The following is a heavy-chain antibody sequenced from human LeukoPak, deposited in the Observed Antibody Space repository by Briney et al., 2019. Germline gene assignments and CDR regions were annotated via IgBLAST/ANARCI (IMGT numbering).Heavy chain of an antibody. CDR2: IHYTGST. D-gene: IGHD3-22*01. CDR3: ARYWGPYDNSGAYFDY. Sequence: SQTLSLTCTVSGGSISSGDYYWVWLRQPPGKGLEWIATIHYTGSTYYNPSLKSRVTISVDTSKNQFSLKLSSVTAADTAMYYCARYWGPYDNSGAYFDYWGQGTLVTVSS. CDR1: GGSISSGDYY. V-gene: IGHV4-39*01. J-gene: IGHJ4*02.